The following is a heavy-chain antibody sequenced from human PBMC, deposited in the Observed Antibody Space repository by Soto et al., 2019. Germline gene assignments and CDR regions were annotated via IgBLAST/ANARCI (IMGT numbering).Heavy chain of an antibody. D-gene: IGHD2-21*02. CDR2: ISYDGSNK. CDR1: GFTFSSYA. CDR3: AREWAYCGGDCYSNTGAPDY. V-gene: IGHV3-30-3*01. Sequence: PGGSLRLSCAASGFTFSSYAMHWVRQAPGKGLEWVAVISYDGSNKYYADSVKGRFTISRDNSKNTLYLQINRLRAEDTVVYYCAREWAYCGGDCYSNTGAPDYWGQGTLVTVSS. J-gene: IGHJ4*02.